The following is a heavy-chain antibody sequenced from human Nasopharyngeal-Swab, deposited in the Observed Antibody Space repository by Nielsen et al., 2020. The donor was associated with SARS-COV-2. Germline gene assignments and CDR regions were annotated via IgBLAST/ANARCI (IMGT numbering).Heavy chain of an antibody. CDR2: ISGSGGST. D-gene: IGHD2-2*01. J-gene: IGHJ6*02. Sequence: GGSLRLSCAASGFTFSSYAMSWVRQAPGKGLEGVSAISGSGGSTYYADSVKGRFTISRDNSKNTLYLQMNSLRAEDTAVYYCAKDDGEVGYCSSTSCYYYGMDVWGQGTTVTVSS. V-gene: IGHV3-23*01. CDR1: GFTFSSYA. CDR3: AKDDGEVGYCSSTSCYYYGMDV.